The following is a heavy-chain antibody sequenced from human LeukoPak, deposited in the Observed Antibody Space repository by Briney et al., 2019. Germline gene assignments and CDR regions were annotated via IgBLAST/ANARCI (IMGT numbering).Heavy chain of an antibody. J-gene: IGHJ4*02. D-gene: IGHD3-10*01. V-gene: IGHV1-18*01. Sequence: ASVKVSCKASGYTFTSYGISWVRQAPGQGREWRGWISAYNGNTNYAQKLQGRVTMTTDTSTSTAYMELRSLRSDDTAVYYCARDLRAYYGSGRYFDYWGQGTLVTVSS. CDR2: ISAYNGNT. CDR1: GYTFTSYG. CDR3: ARDLRAYYGSGRYFDY.